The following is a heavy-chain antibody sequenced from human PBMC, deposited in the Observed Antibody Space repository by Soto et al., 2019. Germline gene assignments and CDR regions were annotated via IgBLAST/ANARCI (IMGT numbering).Heavy chain of an antibody. Sequence: QVQLVESGGGVVQPGRSLRLSCAASRFIFRSYGMHWVRQAPGKGLEWVAFIWYDGTNKFYADSVKGRFTISRDNSKNTLFLQMDSLRAEDTAVYHCAREADSGLLWFGNPDHWGQGTLVTVSS. D-gene: IGHD3-10*01. CDR1: RFIFRSYG. CDR3: AREADSGLLWFGNPDH. CDR2: IWYDGTNK. V-gene: IGHV3-33*01. J-gene: IGHJ5*02.